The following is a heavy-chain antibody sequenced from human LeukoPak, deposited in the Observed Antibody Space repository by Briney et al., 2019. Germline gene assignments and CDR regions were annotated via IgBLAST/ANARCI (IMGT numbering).Heavy chain of an antibody. CDR1: GYTFTSYY. CDR3: ARDRSGSDYDY. CDR2: IYPSGGST. J-gene: IGHJ4*02. Sequence: ASVKVSCKASGYTFTSYYMHWVRQAPGQGLEWMGIIYPSGGSTSYAQKFQGRVTMTRDMSTSTVYMELSSLRSEDTAVYYCARDRSGSDYDYWGQGTLVTVSS. D-gene: IGHD3-10*01. V-gene: IGHV1-46*01.